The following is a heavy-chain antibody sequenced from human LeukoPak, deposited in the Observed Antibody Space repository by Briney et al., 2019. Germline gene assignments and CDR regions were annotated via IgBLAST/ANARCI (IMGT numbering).Heavy chain of an antibody. CDR2: INPNSGGT. J-gene: IGHJ4*02. D-gene: IGHD2-2*01. V-gene: IGHV1-2*04. Sequence: ASVKVSCTASGYTFTGYYMHWVRQAPGQGLEWMGWINPNSGGTNYAQKFQGWVTMTRDTSTSTAYMELSRLRSDDTAVYYCARRRHSYCSSTSCYPPPFDYWGQGTLVTVSS. CDR3: ARRRHSYCSSTSCYPPPFDY. CDR1: GYTFTGYY.